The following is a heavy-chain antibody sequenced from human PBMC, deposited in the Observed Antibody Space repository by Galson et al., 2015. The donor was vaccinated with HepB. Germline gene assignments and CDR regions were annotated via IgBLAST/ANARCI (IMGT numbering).Heavy chain of an antibody. V-gene: IGHV3-30*04. CDR3: AREGEYFFDY. CDR2: ISYDGTNK. J-gene: IGHJ4*02. Sequence: SLRLSCAASGFIFSSYALHWVRQAPGKGLEWVAYISYDGTNKHYADSVKGRFTISRDKSKNTQYLHMNSQREEDTAVYYCAREGEYFFDYWGQGTLVTVSS. CDR1: GFIFSSYA.